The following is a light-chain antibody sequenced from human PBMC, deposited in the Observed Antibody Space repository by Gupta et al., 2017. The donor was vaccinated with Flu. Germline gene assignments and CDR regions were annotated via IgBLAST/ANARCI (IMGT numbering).Light chain of an antibody. V-gene: IGKV1-8*01. CDR2: AAS. CDR1: QGVTSY. J-gene: IGKJ5*01. CDR3: QQYYGYPFT. Sequence: GDRVTIACRASQGVTSYVAWYQQKPGKAPKLLISAASTLQSGVPSRFNGSGSGTDFTLTISRLQSEDFATYFCQQYYGYPFTFGQGTRLEIK.